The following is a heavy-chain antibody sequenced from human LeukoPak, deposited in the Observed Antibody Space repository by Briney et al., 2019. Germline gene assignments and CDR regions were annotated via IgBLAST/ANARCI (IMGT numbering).Heavy chain of an antibody. D-gene: IGHD3-10*01. CDR2: IYYSGST. CDR1: GGSISSSSYY. Sequence: SETLSLTCTVSGGSISSSSYYWGWIRQPPGKGLEWIGSIYYSGSTYYNPSLKSRVTISVDTSKNQFSLKLSSVTAADTAVYYCARNLDGSGSYSAYYFDYWGQGTLVTVSS. CDR3: ARNLDGSGSYSAYYFDY. V-gene: IGHV4-39*07. J-gene: IGHJ4*02.